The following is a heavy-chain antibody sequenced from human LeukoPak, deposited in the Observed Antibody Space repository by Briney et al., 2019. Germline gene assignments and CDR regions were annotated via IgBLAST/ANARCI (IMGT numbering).Heavy chain of an antibody. CDR3: AAQGPDSSGYLVVY. J-gene: IGHJ4*02. Sequence: SETLSLTCAVYGGSFSGYYWSWIRQPPGKGLEWIAEINHSGSTNYNPSLKSRVTISVDTSKNQFSLKLSSVTAADTAVYYCAAQGPDSSGYLVVYWGQGTLVTVSS. V-gene: IGHV4-34*01. D-gene: IGHD3-22*01. CDR1: GGSFSGYY. CDR2: INHSGST.